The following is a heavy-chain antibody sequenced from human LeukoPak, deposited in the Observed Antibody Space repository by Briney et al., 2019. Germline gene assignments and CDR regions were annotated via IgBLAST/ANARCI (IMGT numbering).Heavy chain of an antibody. J-gene: IGHJ3*02. CDR2: ISAYNGNT. CDR3: ARDFLSGPPRAFDI. CDR1: GYTFTSYG. Sequence: GAPVKVSCKASGYTFTSYGISWVRQAPGQGLEWMGWISAYNGNTNYAQKLQGRVTMTTDTSTSTAYMELRSLRSDDTAVYYCARDFLSGPPRAFDIWVQGTMVTVSS. V-gene: IGHV1-18*01. D-gene: IGHD3-3*01.